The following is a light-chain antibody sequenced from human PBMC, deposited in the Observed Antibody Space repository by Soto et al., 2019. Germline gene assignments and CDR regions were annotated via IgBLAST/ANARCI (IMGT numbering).Light chain of an antibody. CDR2: ANT. Sequence: QSVLTQPPSVSGAPGQRVTISCTGGSSNIGARYDVHWYLQLPGTAPKLLIYANTNRPSGVPDRFSGSKSGTSASLAITGLQAEDEADYYCQSYDTSLSVVFGGGTKLTVL. V-gene: IGLV1-40*01. CDR3: QSYDTSLSVV. CDR1: SSNIGARYD. J-gene: IGLJ2*01.